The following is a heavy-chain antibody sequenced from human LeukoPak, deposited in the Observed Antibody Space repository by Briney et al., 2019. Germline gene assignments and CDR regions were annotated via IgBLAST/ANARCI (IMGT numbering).Heavy chain of an antibody. CDR2: ISAYNGNT. V-gene: IGHV1-18*01. D-gene: IGHD3-3*01. CDR1: GYTFTSYG. CDR3: ARVSRPFGVVIISRAWGVDY. J-gene: IGHJ4*02. Sequence: ASVKVSCKASGYTFTSYGISWVRQAPGQGLEWMGWISAYNGNTNYAQKLQGRVTMTTDTSTSTAYMELRSLRSDDTAVYYCARVSRPFGVVIISRAWGVDYWGQGTLVTVSS.